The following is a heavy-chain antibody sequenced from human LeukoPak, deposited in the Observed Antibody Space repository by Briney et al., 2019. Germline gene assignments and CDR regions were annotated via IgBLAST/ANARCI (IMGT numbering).Heavy chain of an antibody. J-gene: IGHJ3*02. CDR1: GYTFTSYG. Sequence: GASVKVSCKASGYTFTSYGISWVRQAPGQGLEWMGWISAYNGNTNYAQKLQGRVTMTTDTSTSTAYMELRSLRSDDTAVYYCARVPIYYYDSSGYLHDGAFDIWGQGTMVTVSS. D-gene: IGHD3-22*01. CDR3: ARVPIYYYDSSGYLHDGAFDI. CDR2: ISAYNGNT. V-gene: IGHV1-18*01.